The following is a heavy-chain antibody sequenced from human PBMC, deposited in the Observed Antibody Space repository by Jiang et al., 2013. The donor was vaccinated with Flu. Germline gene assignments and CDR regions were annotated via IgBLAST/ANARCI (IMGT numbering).Heavy chain of an antibody. CDR3: AGRQRITMVRGVIYPFDY. Sequence: LLKPSETLSLTCAVYGGSFSGYYWSWIRQPPGKGLEWIGEINHSGSTNYNPSLKSRVTISVDTSKNQFSLKLSSVTAADTAVYYCAGRQRITMVRGVIYPFDYWGQGTLVTVSS. J-gene: IGHJ4*02. CDR2: INHSGST. D-gene: IGHD3-10*01. V-gene: IGHV4-34*01. CDR1: GGSFSGYY.